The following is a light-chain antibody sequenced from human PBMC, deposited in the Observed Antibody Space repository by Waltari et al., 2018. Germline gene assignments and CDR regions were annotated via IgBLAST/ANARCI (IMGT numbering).Light chain of an antibody. J-gene: IGLJ3*02. CDR3: AAWDDSLSGLV. Sequence: QSVLTQPPSASGTPGQKVTISCNGSSSNIGSNYVYWYQQLPGTAPKLLIFKNNQRPSGVPDRFSDSNSGTSASLAINGLRSEDEADYYCAAWDDSLSGLVLGGGTKVTVL. V-gene: IGLV1-47*01. CDR2: KNN. CDR1: SSNIGSNY.